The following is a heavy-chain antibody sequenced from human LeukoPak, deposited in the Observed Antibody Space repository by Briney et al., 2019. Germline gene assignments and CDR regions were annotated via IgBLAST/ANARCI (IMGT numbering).Heavy chain of an antibody. CDR1: GGSISSGDYY. D-gene: IGHD4-17*01. J-gene: IGHJ4*02. V-gene: IGHV4-30-4*08. CDR2: IYYSGST. CDR3: ARALLATVTTGFDY. Sequence: PSQTLSLTCTVSGGSISSGDYYWRWIRQPPGKGLEWIGYIYYSGSTYYNPSLKSRVTISVDTSKNQFSLKLSSVTAADTAVYYCARALLATVTTGFDYWGQGTLVTVSS.